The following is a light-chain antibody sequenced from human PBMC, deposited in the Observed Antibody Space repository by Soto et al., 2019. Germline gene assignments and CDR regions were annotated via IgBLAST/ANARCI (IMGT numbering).Light chain of an antibody. Sequence: EIVLTQSPGTLSLSPGERATLSCRASQSVSSSYLAWYQQKPGQAPRLLIYGASSRATGIPDRFSGSGSGTHFTLTISRLEPKEFGVHYCQVYSSSLLFTFGPGPKVDIK. J-gene: IGKJ3*01. CDR3: QVYSSSLLFT. CDR2: GAS. V-gene: IGKV3-20*01. CDR1: QSVSSSY.